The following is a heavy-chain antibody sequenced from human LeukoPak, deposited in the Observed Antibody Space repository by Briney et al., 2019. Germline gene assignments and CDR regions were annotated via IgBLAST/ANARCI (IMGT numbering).Heavy chain of an antibody. V-gene: IGHV3-21*04. D-gene: IGHD3-16*02. J-gene: IGHJ4*01. CDR2: ISSSSSYI. Sequence: GGSLRLSCAASGFTFRSYSMNWVRQAPGKGLEWVSSISSSSSYIYYADSVKGRFTISRDNSKNTLYLQTTSLRAEDTAVYYCAKDRGLWGSYRYPTFFDYWGHGALVTVSS. CDR1: GFTFRSYS. CDR3: AKDRGLWGSYRYPTFFDY.